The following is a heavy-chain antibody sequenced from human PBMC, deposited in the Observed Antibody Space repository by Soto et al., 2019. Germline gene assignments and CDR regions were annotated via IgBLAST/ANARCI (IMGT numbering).Heavy chain of an antibody. CDR3: ARGYSDSPKLNYYYYGMAV. CDR1: GYSFTSYW. Sequence: GESLKISCKGSGYSFTSYWISWVRQMPGKGLEWMGRIDPSDSYTNYSPSFQGHVTISADKSISTAYLQWSSLKASDTAMYYCARGYSDSPKLNYYYYGMAVWAQGTTVTVSS. V-gene: IGHV5-10-1*01. CDR2: IDPSDSYT. D-gene: IGHD2-15*01. J-gene: IGHJ6*02.